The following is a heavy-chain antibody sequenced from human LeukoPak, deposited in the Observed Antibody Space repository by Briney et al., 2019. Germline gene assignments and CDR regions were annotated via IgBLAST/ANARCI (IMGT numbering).Heavy chain of an antibody. V-gene: IGHV3-53*01. CDR1: GFTVNSNY. CDR2: IYSGGST. Sequence: GGSLRLSCAASGFTVNSNYMSWVRQAPGKGLEWVSVIYSGGSTYYADSVKGRFTISRDNSKNTLYLQMNSLRAEDTAVYYCAKGKGRFLEWLLPFDYWGQGTLVTVSS. J-gene: IGHJ4*02. CDR3: AKGKGRFLEWLLPFDY. D-gene: IGHD3-3*01.